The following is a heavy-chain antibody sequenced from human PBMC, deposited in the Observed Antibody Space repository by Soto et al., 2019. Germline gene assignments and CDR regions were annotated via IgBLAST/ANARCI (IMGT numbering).Heavy chain of an antibody. Sequence: PSETLSLTCTVSGGSISSSSYYWGWIRQPPGKGLEWIGSIYYSGSTYYNPSLKSRVTISVDTSKNQFSLKLSSVTAADTAVYYCARWYYRISLVYWGPGTLVTVSS. CDR2: IYYSGST. J-gene: IGHJ4*02. D-gene: IGHD2-15*01. CDR3: ARWYYRISLVY. V-gene: IGHV4-39*01. CDR1: GGSISSSSYY.